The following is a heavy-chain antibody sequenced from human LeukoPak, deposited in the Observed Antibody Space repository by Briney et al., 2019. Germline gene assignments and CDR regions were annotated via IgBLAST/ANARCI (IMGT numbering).Heavy chain of an antibody. J-gene: IGHJ4*02. CDR1: GYTFTGYY. V-gene: IGHV1-46*01. D-gene: IGHD3-22*01. Sequence: GASVKVSCKASGYTFTGYYMHWVRQAPGQGLEWMGGIIPIFGTANYAQKFQGRVTMTTDTSTGTVYMELSSLRSEDTAMYYCARRDSRGLSFDYWGQGTLVTVSS. CDR2: IIPIFGTA. CDR3: ARRDSRGLSFDY.